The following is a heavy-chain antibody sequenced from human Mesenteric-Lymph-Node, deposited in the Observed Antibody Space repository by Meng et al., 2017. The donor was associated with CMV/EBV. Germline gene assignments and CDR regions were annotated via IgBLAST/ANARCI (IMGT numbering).Heavy chain of an antibody. D-gene: IGHD6-6*01. J-gene: IGHJ4*02. CDR3: AEGIASRL. CDR1: GFDFTAAW. Sequence: GESLKISCAGSGFDFTAAWMSWVRQAPGKGLEWVASIRQDGSEKYYVDFVKGRFTISRDNAKNSLYLQMNSLRVEDTAMYYCAEGIASRLRGQGTMVTVSS. V-gene: IGHV3-7*01. CDR2: IRQDGSEK.